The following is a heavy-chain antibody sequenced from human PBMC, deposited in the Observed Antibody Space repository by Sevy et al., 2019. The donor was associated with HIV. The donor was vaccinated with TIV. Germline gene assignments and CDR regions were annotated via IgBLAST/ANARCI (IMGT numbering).Heavy chain of an antibody. CDR1: GFTFSSYW. D-gene: IGHD3-22*01. Sequence: GGSLRLSCAASGFTFSSYWMHWVRQAPGKGLVWVSRINSDGSSTTYADSVKGRFTISRDNAKNTLYLQMNSLRAEDTAVYYCARGDSSGYYFYYFDNWGQGTLVTVSS. V-gene: IGHV3-74*01. CDR3: ARGDSSGYYFYYFDN. J-gene: IGHJ4*02. CDR2: INSDGSST.